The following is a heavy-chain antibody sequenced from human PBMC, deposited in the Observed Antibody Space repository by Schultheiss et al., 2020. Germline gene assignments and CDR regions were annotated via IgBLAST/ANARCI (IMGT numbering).Heavy chain of an antibody. CDR1: GGSFSGYY. CDR3: AGAKAYDSIPARGIDY. V-gene: IGHV4-59*10. CDR2: IYTSGST. J-gene: IGHJ4*02. D-gene: IGHD3-22*01. Sequence: SETLSLTCAVYGGSFSGYYWSWIRQPAGKGLEWIGRIYTSGSTNYNPSLKSRVTISVDTSKNQFSLKLSSVTAADTAVYYCAGAKAYDSIPARGIDYWGQGTLVTVSS.